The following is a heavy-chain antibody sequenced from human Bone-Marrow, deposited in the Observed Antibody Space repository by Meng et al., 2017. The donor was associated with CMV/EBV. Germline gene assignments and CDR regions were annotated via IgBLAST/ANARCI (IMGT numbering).Heavy chain of an antibody. V-gene: IGHV4-61*05. D-gene: IGHD6-6*01. J-gene: IGHJ6*02. Sequence: SETLSLTCTVSGGSISSSSTYYWGWIRQPPGKGLEWIAYVYYSGSTHHNPSLKSRVTISIDTSKNQFSLRLSSVTAADTAVYYCAISKGYSSSLGSYYGMDVWGQGTTVTVSS. CDR2: VYYSGST. CDR3: AISKGYSSSLGSYYGMDV. CDR1: GGSISSSSTYY.